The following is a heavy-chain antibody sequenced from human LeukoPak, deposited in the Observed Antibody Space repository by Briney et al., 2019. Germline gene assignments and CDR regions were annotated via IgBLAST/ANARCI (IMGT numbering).Heavy chain of an antibody. J-gene: IGHJ4*02. CDR3: ARGRDHSTAGEH. Sequence: PSETLSLTCGVDGGSCSDYYCSWIRQPPGKGLEWIVEIHPYVDLYYNSSLRRRLNISIDPSKTQFSLRLTSLTAAETAFYYCARGRDHSTAGEHWGQGTMVTVSS. V-gene: IGHV4-34*01. CDR2: IHPYVDL. CDR1: GGSCSDYY. D-gene: IGHD1-14*01.